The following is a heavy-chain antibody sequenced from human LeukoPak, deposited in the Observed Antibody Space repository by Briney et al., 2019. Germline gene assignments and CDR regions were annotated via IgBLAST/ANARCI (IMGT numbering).Heavy chain of an antibody. V-gene: IGHV3-23*01. D-gene: IGHD1-7*01. CDR1: GFTFSSYA. CDR3: AEVLDPWNYGYAFDI. J-gene: IGHJ3*02. CDR2: ISGSDGST. Sequence: PGGSLRLSCAASGFTFSSYAMSWVRQAPGKGLEWVSAISGSDGSTYYADSVKGRFAISRDNSKNTLYLQMNSLRAEDTAVYYCAEVLDPWNYGYAFDIWGQGTMVTVSS.